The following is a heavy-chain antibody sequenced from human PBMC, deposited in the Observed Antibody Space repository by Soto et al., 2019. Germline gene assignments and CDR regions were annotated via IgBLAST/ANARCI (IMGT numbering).Heavy chain of an antibody. V-gene: IGHV4-34*01. CDR3: ASRDNWNYYWFDP. D-gene: IGHD1-7*01. Sequence: SETLSLTCAVYGGSFSGYYWSLIRQPPGKGLEWIGEINHSGSTNYNPSLKSRVTISVDTSKNQFSLKLSSVTAADTAVYYCASRDNWNYYWFDPWGQGTLVTVSS. J-gene: IGHJ5*02. CDR1: GGSFSGYY. CDR2: INHSGST.